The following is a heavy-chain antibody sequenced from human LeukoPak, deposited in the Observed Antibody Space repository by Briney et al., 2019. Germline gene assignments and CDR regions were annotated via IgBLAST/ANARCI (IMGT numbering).Heavy chain of an antibody. CDR1: GGSISSYY. V-gene: IGHV4-59*12. Sequence: SETLSLTCTVSGGSISSYYWSWIRQPPGKGLEWIGYIYYSGSTNYNPSLKSRVTIPVDTSKNQFSLKLSSVTAAVTAVYYCARGVGATLYFDYWGQGTLVTVSS. J-gene: IGHJ4*02. CDR2: IYYSGST. CDR3: ARGVGATLYFDY. D-gene: IGHD1-26*01.